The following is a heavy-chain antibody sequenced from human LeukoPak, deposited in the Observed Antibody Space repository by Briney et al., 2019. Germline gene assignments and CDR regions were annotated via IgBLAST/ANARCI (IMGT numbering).Heavy chain of an antibody. Sequence: GGSLRLACAASGFTFSAFPLEWVRQAPGKGLEWVSSVNGDSSYIYYADSVKGRFTIARDNARNSLHLQMNSLRAEDTAVYYCARLRCDVTSCFGKYYFDHWGQGTLVTVSS. CDR3: ARLRCDVTSCFGKYYFDH. CDR2: VNGDSSYI. V-gene: IGHV3-21*01. D-gene: IGHD2-2*01. CDR1: GFTFSAFP. J-gene: IGHJ4*02.